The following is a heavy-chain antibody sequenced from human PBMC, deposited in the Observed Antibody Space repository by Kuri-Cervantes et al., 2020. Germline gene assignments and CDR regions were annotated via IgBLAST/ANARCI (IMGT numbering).Heavy chain of an antibody. CDR2: ISYDGSNK. CDR1: GFTFSSYW. CDR3: ARSNIAAAGTNFDY. D-gene: IGHD6-13*01. J-gene: IGHJ4*02. Sequence: LSLTCAASGFTFSSYWMSWVRQAPGKGLEWVAVISYDGSNKYYADSVKGRFTISRDNSKNTLYLQMNSLRAEDTAVYYCARSNIAAAGTNFDYWGQGTLVTVSS. V-gene: IGHV3-30-3*01.